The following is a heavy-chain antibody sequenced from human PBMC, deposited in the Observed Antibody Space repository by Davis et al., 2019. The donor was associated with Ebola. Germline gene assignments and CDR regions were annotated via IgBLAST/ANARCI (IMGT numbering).Heavy chain of an antibody. J-gene: IGHJ6*02. CDR1: GGSISSSNW. CDR3: ARDGAILEWLNYYYGMDV. CDR2: IYHSGST. D-gene: IGHD3-3*01. V-gene: IGHV4-4*02. Sequence: MPSETLSPTCAVSGGSISSSNWWSWVRQPPGKGLEWIGEIYHSGSTNYNPSLKSRVTISVDKSKNQFSLKLSSVTAADTAVYYCARDGAILEWLNYYYGMDVWGQGTTVTVSS.